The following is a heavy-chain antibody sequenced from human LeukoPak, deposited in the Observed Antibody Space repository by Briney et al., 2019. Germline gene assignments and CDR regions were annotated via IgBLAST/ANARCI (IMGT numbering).Heavy chain of an antibody. CDR1: GYTFTNYY. D-gene: IGHD3-10*01. Sequence: ASVKVSCKASGYTFTNYYMHWVRQAPGQGLEWMGVIIPSGGGTTYAQRFQGRVTMTRDTSTSTVYMELTSLRSEDTAVYHCARVTMLRGVIGTNGMDIWGQGTTVTVSS. V-gene: IGHV1-46*01. CDR3: ARVTMLRGVIGTNGMDI. CDR2: IIPSGGGT. J-gene: IGHJ6*02.